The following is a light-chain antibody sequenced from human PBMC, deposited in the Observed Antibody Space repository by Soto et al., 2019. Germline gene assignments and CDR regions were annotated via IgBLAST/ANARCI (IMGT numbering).Light chain of an antibody. V-gene: IGKV3-20*01. Sequence: EIVLTQSPGTLSLSPGERATLSCRASQSVSSSYLAWYQQKPGEAHTLLIYGASSRTTGIPDRFSGSGSGTDFTLTISRLETEDFAVYYCQQYGSSPITFGQGTRLEIK. J-gene: IGKJ5*01. CDR1: QSVSSSY. CDR3: QQYGSSPIT. CDR2: GAS.